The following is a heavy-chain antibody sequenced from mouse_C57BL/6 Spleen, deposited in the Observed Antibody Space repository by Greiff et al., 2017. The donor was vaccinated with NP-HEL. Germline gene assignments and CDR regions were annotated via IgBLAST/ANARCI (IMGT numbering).Heavy chain of an antibody. D-gene: IGHD2-2*01. V-gene: IGHV2-2*01. CDR1: GFSLTSYG. J-gene: IGHJ2*01. CDR2: IWSGGST. CDR3: ARGRLRPYYFDY. Sequence: VKLMESGPGLVQPSQSLSITCTVSGFSLTSYGVHWVRQSPGQGLEWLGVIWSGGSTDYNAAFISRLSISKDNSKSQVFFKMNSLQADDTAIYYCARGRLRPYYFDYWGQGTTLTVSS.